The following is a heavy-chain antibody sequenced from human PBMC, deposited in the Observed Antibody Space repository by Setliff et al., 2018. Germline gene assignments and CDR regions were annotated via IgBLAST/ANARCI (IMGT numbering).Heavy chain of an antibody. J-gene: IGHJ6*03. CDR1: GASISSDGYY. CDR2: IYYSGTT. V-gene: IGHV4-31*03. CDR3: ARQSWDYYYMDV. Sequence: SETLSLTCSVSGASISSDGYYWSWIRQYPGKGLEWIGYIYYSGTTHYNVALVNRLAISVDTSKNQFQFSLKVYLVTAADTAVYFCARQSWDYYYMDVWGKGTTVTVSS. D-gene: IGHD7-27*01.